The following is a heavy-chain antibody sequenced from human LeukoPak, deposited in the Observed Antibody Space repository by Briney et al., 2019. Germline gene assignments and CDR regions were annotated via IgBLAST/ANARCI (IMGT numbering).Heavy chain of an antibody. D-gene: IGHD3-3*01. CDR1: GGTFSSYA. Sequence: SVKVSCKASGGTFSSYAISWVRQAPGQGLEWMGGIIPIFGTANYAQKFQGRVTITADESTSTAYMELSSLRSEDTAVYYCARDSYDFWSGYPHTNWFDPWGQGTLVTVPS. CDR2: IIPIFGTA. V-gene: IGHV1-69*13. CDR3: ARDSYDFWSGYPHTNWFDP. J-gene: IGHJ5*02.